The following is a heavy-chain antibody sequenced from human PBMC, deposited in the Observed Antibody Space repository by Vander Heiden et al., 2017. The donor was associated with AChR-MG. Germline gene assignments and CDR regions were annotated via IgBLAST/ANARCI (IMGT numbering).Heavy chain of an antibody. V-gene: IGHV3-30-3*01. CDR3: ARDKVYYDFWSGYYPDY. CDR2: ISYDGSNK. J-gene: IGHJ4*02. D-gene: IGHD3-3*01. Sequence: QVQLVESGGGVVQPGRSLRLSCAASGFTFSSYAMHWVRQAPGKGLELVAVISYDGSNKYYADSVKGRFTISRDNSKNTLYLQMNSLRAEDTAVYYCARDKVYYDFWSGYYPDYWGQGTLVTVSS. CDR1: GFTFSSYA.